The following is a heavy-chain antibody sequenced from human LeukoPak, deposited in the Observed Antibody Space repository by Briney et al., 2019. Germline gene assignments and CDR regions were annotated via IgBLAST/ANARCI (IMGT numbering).Heavy chain of an antibody. CDR1: GFTFSSYG. V-gene: IGHV3-30*02. CDR3: AKGSRVVVAAYFDY. J-gene: IGHJ4*02. CDR2: IRYDGSNK. Sequence: AGGSLRLSCAASGFTFSSYGMHWVRQAPGKGLEWVAFIRYDGSNKYYADSVKGRFTISRDNSKNTLYLQMNSLRAEDMALYYCAKGSRVVVAAYFDYWGQGTLVTVSS. D-gene: IGHD2-15*01.